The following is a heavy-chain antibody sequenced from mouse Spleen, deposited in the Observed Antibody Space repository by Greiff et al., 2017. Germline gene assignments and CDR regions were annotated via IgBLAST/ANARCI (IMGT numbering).Heavy chain of an antibody. CDR2: IRNKANNHAT. D-gene: IGHD2-3*01. J-gene: IGHJ3*01. CDR1: GFTFSDAW. CDR3: TTIDGYYLAY. Sequence: EVQRVESGGGLVQPGGSMKLSCAASGFTFSDAWMDWVRQSPEKGLEWVAEIRNKANNHATYYAESVKGRFTISRDDSKSSVYLQMNSLRAEDTGIYYCTTIDGYYLAYWGQGTLVTVSA. V-gene: IGHV6-6*01.